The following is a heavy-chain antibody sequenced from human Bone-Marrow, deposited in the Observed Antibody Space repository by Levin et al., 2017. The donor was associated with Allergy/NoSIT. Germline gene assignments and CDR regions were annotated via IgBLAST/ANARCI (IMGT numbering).Heavy chain of an antibody. D-gene: IGHD3-9*01. CDR3: AKAHYNTDWRHHFDI. V-gene: IGHV3-30*18. J-gene: IGHJ3*02. Sequence: GESLKISCAASGFTFSAYGMHWVRQAPGKRPEWVAVISSDESTTYYADSVKGRFTISRDTSKNTLYLQMNSLRTEDTAVYYCAKAHYNTDWRHHFDIWGLGTKVTVSS. CDR2: ISSDESTT. CDR1: GFTFSAYG.